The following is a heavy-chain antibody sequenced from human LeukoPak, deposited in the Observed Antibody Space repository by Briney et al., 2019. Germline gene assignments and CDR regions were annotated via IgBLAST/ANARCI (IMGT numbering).Heavy chain of an antibody. V-gene: IGHV4-59*01. CDR2: IYYSGST. CDR3: ARGVWTLGPSLFDC. Sequence: SETLSLTCTVSGGSISSYYWSWIRQPPGKGLEWIGYIYYSGSTNYNPSLNSRVTISVDTSKNQFSLRLSSVTAADTAIYYCARGVWTLGPSLFDCWGQGTLVTVSS. CDR1: GGSISSYY. D-gene: IGHD7-27*01. J-gene: IGHJ4*02.